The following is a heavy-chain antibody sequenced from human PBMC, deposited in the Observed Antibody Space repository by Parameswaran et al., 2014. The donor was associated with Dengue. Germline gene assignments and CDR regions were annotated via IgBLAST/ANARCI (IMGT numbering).Heavy chain of an antibody. V-gene: IGHV3-30-3*01. Sequence: WIRQPPGKGLEWVALISYDANNEYYADSVKGRFTISRDRSQNTVFLQMNSLRADDTAVYYCARGGTYYYYYIMDVWGPGTTVTVSS. J-gene: IGHJ6*02. D-gene: IGHD1-26*01. CDR2: ISYDANNE. CDR3: ARGGTYYYYYIMDV.